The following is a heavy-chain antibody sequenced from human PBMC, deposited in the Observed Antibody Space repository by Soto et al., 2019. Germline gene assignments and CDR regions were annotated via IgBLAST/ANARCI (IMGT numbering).Heavy chain of an antibody. Sequence: GGSLRLSCVASQFTFRNYWIHWVRQAPGKGLVWVSRISPDETSISYADSVKGRFTISRDNAKNTAYLQMNSLRAEDTAVYHCARATPVVGYDFWGLGTLVTV. V-gene: IGHV3-74*01. CDR2: ISPDETSI. CDR1: QFTFRNYW. D-gene: IGHD2-8*02. J-gene: IGHJ4*02. CDR3: ARATPVVGYDF.